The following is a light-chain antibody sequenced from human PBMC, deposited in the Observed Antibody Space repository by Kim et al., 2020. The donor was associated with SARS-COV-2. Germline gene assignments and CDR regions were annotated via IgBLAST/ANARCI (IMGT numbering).Light chain of an antibody. CDR2: NTN. V-gene: IGLV8-61*01. Sequence: GGTATLTCGLSSGSVSTNYSPGWYQQPPGQAPRMLIYNTNTRSSGVPDRFSGSILGNKAALTITGAQADDESDYYCVLYMGGGIWVFGGGTQLTVL. CDR3: VLYMGGGIWV. CDR1: SGSVSTNYS. J-gene: IGLJ3*02.